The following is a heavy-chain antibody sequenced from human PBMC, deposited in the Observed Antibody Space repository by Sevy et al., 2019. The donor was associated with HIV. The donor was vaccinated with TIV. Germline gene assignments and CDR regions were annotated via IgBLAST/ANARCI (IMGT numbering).Heavy chain of an antibody. Sequence: GGSLRLSCAASGFTVSSNYMSWVRQAPGKGLEWVSVIYSGGSTYYADSVKGRFTISRDNSKNTLYLQMTSLRAEDTAVYYCARENVVAATFGYYYYYGMDVWGQGTTVTVSS. CDR1: GFTVSSNY. CDR3: ARENVVAATFGYYYYYGMDV. CDR2: IYSGGST. J-gene: IGHJ6*02. V-gene: IGHV3-53*01. D-gene: IGHD2-15*01.